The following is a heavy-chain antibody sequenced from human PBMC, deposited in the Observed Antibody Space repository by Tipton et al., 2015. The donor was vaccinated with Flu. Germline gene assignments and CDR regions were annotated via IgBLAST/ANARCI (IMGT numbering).Heavy chain of an antibody. CDR1: GGSFSGYY. D-gene: IGHD1-26*01. CDR3: ARGEQMSR. Sequence: LRLSCAVYGGSFSGYYWSWIRQPPGKGLEWIGEINHSGSTNYNPSLKSRVTISVDTSKNQFSLKLSSVTAADTAVYYCARGEQMSRWGQGTLVTVSS. CDR2: INHSGST. J-gene: IGHJ4*02. V-gene: IGHV4-34*01.